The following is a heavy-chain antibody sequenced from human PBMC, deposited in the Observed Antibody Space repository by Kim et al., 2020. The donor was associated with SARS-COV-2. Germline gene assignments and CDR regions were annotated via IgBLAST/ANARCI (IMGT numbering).Heavy chain of an antibody. CDR3: SRSLLHMVAPPPGVYFD. V-gene: IGHV3-7*03. CDR1: GFTYSRYW. D-gene: IGHD2-21*01. Sequence: GGSLRLSCAASGFTYSRYWMAWVRQAPGKGLEWVASLRHDGISTFYVDSVAGRFTISSAITKTSLSLQMNSLRLEATATYYCSRSLLHMVAPPPGVYFD. CDR2: LRHDGIST. J-gene: IGHJ4*01.